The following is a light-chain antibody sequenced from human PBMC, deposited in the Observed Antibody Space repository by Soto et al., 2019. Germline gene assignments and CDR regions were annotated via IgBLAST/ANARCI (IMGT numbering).Light chain of an antibody. CDR1: QDISNY. Sequence: DIQMTQSPSSLSASVGDRVTIACQASQDISNYLHWYQQKPGKAPKLLIYDASNLETGVPSRFSGSGSRTEFTITISGLEPDDFASYYCQQYNSYSWTFGQGTNVDIK. V-gene: IGKV1-33*01. CDR2: DAS. J-gene: IGKJ1*01. CDR3: QQYNSYSWT.